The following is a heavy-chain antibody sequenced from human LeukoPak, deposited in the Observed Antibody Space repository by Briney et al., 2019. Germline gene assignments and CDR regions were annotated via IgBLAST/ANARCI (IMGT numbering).Heavy chain of an antibody. D-gene: IGHD2-21*01. V-gene: IGHV3-66*01. J-gene: IGHJ6*02. Sequence: PGGSLRLSCAASGFTFSSNFMSWVRQAPGKGLEWVSVIYSGGSTYYADSVKGRFTIFRDNSKNTLYLQMNSLRAEDTAVYYCARDAIGVAGMDVWGQGTTVTVSS. CDR1: GFTFSSNF. CDR2: IYSGGST. CDR3: ARDAIGVAGMDV.